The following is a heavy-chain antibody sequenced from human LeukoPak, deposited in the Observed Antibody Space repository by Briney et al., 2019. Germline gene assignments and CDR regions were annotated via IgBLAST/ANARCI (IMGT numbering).Heavy chain of an antibody. D-gene: IGHD6-19*01. J-gene: IGHJ4*02. V-gene: IGHV3-30*18. CDR2: ISYDGSNK. Sequence: GGSLRLSCAASGFTFSSYGMHWVRQAPGKGLEWVAVISYDGSNKYYADSVKGRFTISRDNSKNTLYLQMNSLRAEDTAVYYCAKDAEAVAGTLGYWGQGTLVTVSS. CDR3: AKDAEAVAGTLGY. CDR1: GFTFSSYG.